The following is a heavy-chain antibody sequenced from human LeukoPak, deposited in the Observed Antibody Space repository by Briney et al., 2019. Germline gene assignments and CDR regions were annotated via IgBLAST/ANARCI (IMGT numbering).Heavy chain of an antibody. V-gene: IGHV3-74*01. CDR3: ARESGLLGDY. D-gene: IGHD3-22*01. J-gene: IGHJ4*02. CDR1: GFTFSNYW. Sequence: GGSLRLSCAASGFTFSNYWMYWVRQAPGKGLVWVSLIVNDGSTTTYADSVKGRFTISRDNAKSTLYLQMNSLRAEDTAMYYCARESGLLGDYWGQGTLVTVSS. CDR2: IVNDGSTT.